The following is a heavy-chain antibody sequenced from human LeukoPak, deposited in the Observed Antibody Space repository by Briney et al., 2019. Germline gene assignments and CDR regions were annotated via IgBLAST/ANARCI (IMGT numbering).Heavy chain of an antibody. CDR1: GSSISSYY. CDR3: ARVDYSNSGSYPPHFDH. V-gene: IGHV4-4*07. D-gene: IGHD3-10*01. Sequence: SETLSLTCSVSGSSISSYYWSWVRQPAGKGLEWIGRIYSTGSTNYSPSLKSRVTVSVDTSKNQFSLKLSSVTAADTAVYYCARVDYSNSGSYPPHFDHWGQGTLATVSS. J-gene: IGHJ4*02. CDR2: IYSTGST.